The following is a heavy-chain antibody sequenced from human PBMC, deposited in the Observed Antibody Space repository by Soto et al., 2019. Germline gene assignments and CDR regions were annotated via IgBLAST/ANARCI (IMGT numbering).Heavy chain of an antibody. CDR2: IWYDGSSK. CDR3: ARKSITIFGVVSDYYYMDV. D-gene: IGHD3-3*01. J-gene: IGHJ6*03. Sequence: QVQLVESGGGVVQPGRSLRLSCAASGFTFSSYGMHWVRQAPGKGLEWVAVIWYDGSSKYYADSVKGRLTISRDNSKNSLYLQMNSLRAEDTAVYYCARKSITIFGVVSDYYYMDVWGKGTTVTVSS. CDR1: GFTFSSYG. V-gene: IGHV3-33*01.